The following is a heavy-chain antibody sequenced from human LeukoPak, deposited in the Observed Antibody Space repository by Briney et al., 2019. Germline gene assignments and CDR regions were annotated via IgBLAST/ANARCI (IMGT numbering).Heavy chain of an antibody. CDR3: ARWGGTRQYYFDY. Sequence: GRSLRLSCAVSGFIFSDYGFHWVRQAPGKGLEWVAVTRFDGSIKQYADSVKGRFTIPRDDSKSTLYLQMNSLKSEDTAVYYCARWGGTRQYYFDYWGRGTLVTVSS. D-gene: IGHD1-1*01. CDR2: TRFDGSIK. J-gene: IGHJ4*02. V-gene: IGHV3-33*01. CDR1: GFIFSDYG.